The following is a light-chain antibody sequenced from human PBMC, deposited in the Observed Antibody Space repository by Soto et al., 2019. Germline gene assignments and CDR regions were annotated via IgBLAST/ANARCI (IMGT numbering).Light chain of an antibody. V-gene: IGLV1-40*01. Sequence: QSALTQPPPVSGAPGQRVAISCTGSSSNIGAEYDVHWYQQLPGTAPKRLIYGDNNRPSGVPDRFSGSKSGTSASLAITGLQPEDEADYYCQSYDSSLTTLVFGTGTRAPS. CDR1: SSNIGAEYD. CDR2: GDN. J-gene: IGLJ1*01. CDR3: QSYDSSLTTLV.